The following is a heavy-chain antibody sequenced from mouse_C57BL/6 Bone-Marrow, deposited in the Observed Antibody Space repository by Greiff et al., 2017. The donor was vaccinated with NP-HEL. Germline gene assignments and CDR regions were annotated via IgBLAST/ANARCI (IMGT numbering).Heavy chain of an antibody. V-gene: IGHV5-9*01. CDR1: GFTFSSYT. J-gene: IGHJ2*01. CDR2: ISGGGGNT. Sequence: DVQLVESGGGLVKPGGSLKLSCAASGFTFSSYTMSWVRQTPEKRLEWVATISGGGGNTYYPDSVKGRFTISRDNAKNTLYLQMSSLRSEDTALYYCARHGYYGSRDYWGQGTTLTVSS. CDR3: ARHGYYGSRDY. D-gene: IGHD1-1*01.